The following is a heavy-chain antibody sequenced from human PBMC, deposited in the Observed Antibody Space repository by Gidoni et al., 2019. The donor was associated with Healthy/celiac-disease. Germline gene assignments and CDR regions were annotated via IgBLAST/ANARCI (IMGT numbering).Heavy chain of an antibody. J-gene: IGHJ4*02. CDR2: ISSSSSYI. CDR3: ARDSQYCTNGVCYLGTLGY. V-gene: IGHV3-21*01. CDR1: GFPFSRYS. D-gene: IGHD2-8*01. Sequence: EVQLVESGGGLVKPGGSLRLSWAASGFPFSRYSMNWVRQAPGKGLEWVSSISSSSSYIYYADSVKGRFTISRDNAKNSLYLQMNSLRAEDTAVYYCARDSQYCTNGVCYLGTLGYWGQGTLVTVSS.